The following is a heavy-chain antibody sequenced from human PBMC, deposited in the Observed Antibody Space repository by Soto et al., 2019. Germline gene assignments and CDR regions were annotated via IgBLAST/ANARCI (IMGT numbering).Heavy chain of an antibody. V-gene: IGHV4-39*02. CDR1: GHSISSSTYY. CDR2: VYYGENT. D-gene: IGHD1-26*01. Sequence: SETLSLTCTVSGHSISSSTYYWGWLRQPPGRGLEWIGSVYYGENTYYNPSLKSRVTISVDTSKNLFSLNLSSVTAADTAMYYCARPQFSGTYHIPSQTWGPGTMVTVS. J-gene: IGHJ3*01. CDR3: ARPQFSGTYHIPSQT.